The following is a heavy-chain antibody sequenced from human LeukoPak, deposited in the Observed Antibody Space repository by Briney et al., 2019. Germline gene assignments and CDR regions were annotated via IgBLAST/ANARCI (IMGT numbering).Heavy chain of an antibody. Sequence: GGSLRLSCAASGFTISSYGMHWVRQAPGKGLEWVAFIRYDGSNKYYADSVKGRFTISRDNSKNTLYLQMNSLRAEDTAVYYCAKAYYYDSSGPDYWGQGTLVTVSS. V-gene: IGHV3-30*02. CDR3: AKAYYYDSSGPDY. CDR1: GFTISSYG. J-gene: IGHJ4*02. CDR2: IRYDGSNK. D-gene: IGHD3-22*01.